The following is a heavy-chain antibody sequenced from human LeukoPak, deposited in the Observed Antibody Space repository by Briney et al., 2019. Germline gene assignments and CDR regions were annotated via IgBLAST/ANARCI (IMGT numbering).Heavy chain of an antibody. CDR3: ARGLGGTGPDAFDI. Sequence: GGSLRRACAASGFTASTYGMHWVRQAPGKGLEWGAVILFDGGSKNYADSVKNRLPISRDNSKNTLYVQMNSLRAEDMAVYYCARGLGGTGPDAFDIWGQGTVVTVSA. V-gene: IGHV3-30-3*01. CDR1: GFTASTYG. CDR2: ILFDGGSK. J-gene: IGHJ3*02. D-gene: IGHD1-1*01.